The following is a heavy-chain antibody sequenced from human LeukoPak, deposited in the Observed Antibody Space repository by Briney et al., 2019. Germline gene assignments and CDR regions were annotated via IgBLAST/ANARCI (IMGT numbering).Heavy chain of an antibody. D-gene: IGHD1-1*01. Sequence: SETLSLTCTVSGGSISSSSYYWGWIRQPPGKGLEWIGSIYYSGSTYYNPSLKSRVTISVDKSKNQFSLKLSSVTAADTAVYYCARLNWNYYFDYWGQGTLVTVSS. CDR1: GGSISSSSYY. V-gene: IGHV4-39*01. CDR3: ARLNWNYYFDY. CDR2: IYYSGST. J-gene: IGHJ4*02.